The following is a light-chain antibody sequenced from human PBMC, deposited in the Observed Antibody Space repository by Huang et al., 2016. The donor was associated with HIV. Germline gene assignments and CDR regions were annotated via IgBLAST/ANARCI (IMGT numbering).Light chain of an antibody. V-gene: IGKV1-16*01. J-gene: IGKJ2*01. CDR1: QDISDY. Sequence: DIQMTQSPSSLSASVGARVTITCRASQDISDYLAWFQQKPGKAPKSLIFATSTLHSGVTSRFSGSGSGTAFTLTINNLQPEDFATYYCQQYSDYPRTFGQGTKLDIK. CDR2: ATS. CDR3: QQYSDYPRT.